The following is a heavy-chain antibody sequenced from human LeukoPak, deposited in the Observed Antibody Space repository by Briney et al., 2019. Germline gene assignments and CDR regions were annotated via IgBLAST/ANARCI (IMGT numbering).Heavy chain of an antibody. D-gene: IGHD2-15*01. Sequence: SETLSVTCAVYGGSFSDCNWTWIRQPPGKGLEWIGEIGHNGTTNYNPSLKGRVTISLDTSKNQFSLKLTSVTAADTAVYYCAREGLPGVRDAFDIWGQGTMVTVSS. V-gene: IGHV4-34*01. J-gene: IGHJ3*02. CDR2: IGHNGTT. CDR1: GGSFSDCN. CDR3: AREGLPGVRDAFDI.